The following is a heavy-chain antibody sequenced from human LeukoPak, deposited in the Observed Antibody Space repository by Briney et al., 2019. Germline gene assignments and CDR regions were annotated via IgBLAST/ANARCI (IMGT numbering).Heavy chain of an antibody. J-gene: IGHJ4*02. D-gene: IGHD3-16*01. CDR2: ISGRSSHT. V-gene: IGHV3-21*06. CDR3: GRAFPPLRTSSAGDL. Sequence: GGSLRLSCSASGFTFSEYDMNWIRQAPGKGLEGVSAISGRSSHTYYGDSVKGRFSISRDNAKNLLYLQMNGLGAEDTAVYYCGRAFPPLRTSSAGDLWGQGTLVTVSS. CDR1: GFTFSEYD.